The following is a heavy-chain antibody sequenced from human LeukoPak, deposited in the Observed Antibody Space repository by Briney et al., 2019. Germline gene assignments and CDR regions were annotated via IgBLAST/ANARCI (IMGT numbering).Heavy chain of an antibody. CDR3: ARQPVYSGSYSYLDY. V-gene: IGHV1-46*01. D-gene: IGHD1-26*01. J-gene: IGHJ4*02. Sequence: ASVKVSCKASGYTFTSYYLHWVRQAPGQGLEWVGIINFSGGSTTYAQKFRGRVIMTRDTSTSTVYMELSSLRSEDTAVYYCARQPVYSGSYSYLDYWGQGTLVTVSS. CDR2: INFSGGST. CDR1: GYTFTSYY.